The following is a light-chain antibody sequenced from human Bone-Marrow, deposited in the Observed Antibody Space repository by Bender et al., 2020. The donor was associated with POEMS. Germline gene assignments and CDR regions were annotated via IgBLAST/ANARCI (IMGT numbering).Light chain of an antibody. CDR2: SSH. J-gene: IGLJ1*01. Sequence: QSVLTQPPSASGTPGQRVTISCSGGSSNIGAHAVNWYQHLPGTAPKLLIYSSHRRPSGVPDRFSGSKSGNTASLTISGLQTDDEADYYCCSYALGNNYVFGTGTTVTV. CDR1: SSNIGAHA. V-gene: IGLV1-44*01. CDR3: CSYALGNNYV.